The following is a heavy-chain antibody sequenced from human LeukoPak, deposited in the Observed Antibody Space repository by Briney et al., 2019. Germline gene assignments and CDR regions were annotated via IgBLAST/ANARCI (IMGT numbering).Heavy chain of an antibody. V-gene: IGHV1-69*13. CDR1: GGTFSSYA. CDR2: IIPIFGTA. CDR3: ARGSSGVAALSRYYGMDV. Sequence: GASVKVSCKASGGTFSSYAISWVRQAPGQGLEWMGGIIPIFGTANYAQKFQGRVTITADESTSTAYMELSSLRSEDTAVYYCARGSSGVAALSRYYGMDVWGQGTTVTVSS. D-gene: IGHD6-6*01. J-gene: IGHJ6*02.